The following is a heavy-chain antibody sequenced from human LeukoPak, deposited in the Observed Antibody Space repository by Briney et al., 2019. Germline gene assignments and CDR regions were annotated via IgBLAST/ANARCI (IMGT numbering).Heavy chain of an antibody. D-gene: IGHD5-24*01. J-gene: IGHJ4*02. Sequence: PSETLSLTCTVSGGSISSYYWSWIRQPPGKGLEWIGYIYYSGSTNYNPSLQSRVTISVDTSKNQFSLKVTSVTAADTAVYYCARYDVHMATNNWGQGTLVTVSS. CDR3: ARYDVHMATNN. CDR1: GGSISSYY. CDR2: IYYSGST. V-gene: IGHV4-59*12.